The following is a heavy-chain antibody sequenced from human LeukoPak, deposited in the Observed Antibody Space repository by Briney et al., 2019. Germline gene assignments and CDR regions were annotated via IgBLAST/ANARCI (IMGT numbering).Heavy chain of an antibody. CDR3: ARWSEWMDRLGRRGFDY. V-gene: IGHV1-8*01. CDR2: MNPNSGNT. J-gene: IGHJ4*02. Sequence: ASVKVSCKASGYTFTSYDINWVRQATGQGLEWMGWMNPNSGNTGYAQKFQGRVTMTRNTSISTAYMELSSLRSEDTAVYYCARWSEWMDRLGRRGFDYWGQGTLVTVSS. D-gene: IGHD6-25*01. CDR1: GYTFTSYD.